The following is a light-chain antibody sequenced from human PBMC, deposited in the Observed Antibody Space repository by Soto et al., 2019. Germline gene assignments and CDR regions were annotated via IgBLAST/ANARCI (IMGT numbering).Light chain of an antibody. Sequence: QSALTQPRSVSGSPGQSVTISCTGTSSDVGGYDFVSWYQQHPGKAPKLMISDVSKRPSGVPDRFSGSKSGNTASLTISGLQAEDEADYYCNSFRVSHLYVFGTGTKVTVL. V-gene: IGLV2-11*01. J-gene: IGLJ1*01. CDR1: SSDVGGYDF. CDR3: NSFRVSHLYV. CDR2: DVS.